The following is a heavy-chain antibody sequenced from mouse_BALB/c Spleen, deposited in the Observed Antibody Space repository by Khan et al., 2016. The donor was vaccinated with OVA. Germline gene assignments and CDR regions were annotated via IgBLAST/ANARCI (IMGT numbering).Heavy chain of an antibody. V-gene: IGHV1-20*02. CDR1: GYSFTGYF. CDR3: ARKNGSDFDY. J-gene: IGHJ2*01. D-gene: IGHD1-1*01. CDR2: INPHIGET. Sequence: EVQLQQSGPELVKPGASVKISCKASGYSFTGYFMNWVMQSHGKSLEWIGRINPHIGETFYNQKFKDKVTLTVDESSRTAHMEHRSLASEDSAVYYCARKNGSDFDYWGQGTTLTVSS.